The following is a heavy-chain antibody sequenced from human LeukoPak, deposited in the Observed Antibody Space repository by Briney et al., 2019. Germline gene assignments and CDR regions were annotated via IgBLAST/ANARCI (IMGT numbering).Heavy chain of an antibody. CDR3: AKDMGYCSSATCYGLDY. D-gene: IGHD2-2*01. CDR1: GFTFRSYG. V-gene: IGHV3-30*02. CDR2: IRYDGNNK. Sequence: GGSLRLSCAASGFTFRSYGMHWVRQAPGKGLEWVAFIRYDGNNKYYADSVKGRFTIFRDNSENTLFLQMNSLRAEDTAIYYCAKDMGYCSSATCYGLDYWGQGTLVTVSS. J-gene: IGHJ4*02.